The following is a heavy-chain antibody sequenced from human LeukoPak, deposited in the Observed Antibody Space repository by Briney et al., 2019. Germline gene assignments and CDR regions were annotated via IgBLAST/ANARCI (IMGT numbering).Heavy chain of an antibody. CDR2: ISGSGGST. D-gene: IGHD2-21*02. CDR3: AKDAPVGTGDPSYFDL. J-gene: IGHJ2*01. V-gene: IGHV3-23*01. CDR1: GLTFSSYA. Sequence: GGSLRLSCAASGLTFSSYAMSWVRQAPGKGLEWVSAISGSGGSTYYADSVKGRFTISRDNSKNTLYLQMNSLRAEDTAVYYCAKDAPVGTGDPSYFDLWSRGTLVTVSS.